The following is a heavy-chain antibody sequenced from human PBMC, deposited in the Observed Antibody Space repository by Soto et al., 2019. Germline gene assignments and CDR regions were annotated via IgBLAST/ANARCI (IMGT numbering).Heavy chain of an antibody. CDR2: ISYDGSNK. Sequence: QVQLVESGGGVVQPGRSLRLSCAASGFTFSSYGMHWVRQAPGKGLEWVAVISYDGSNKYYADSVKGRFTISRDNSKNTLYLQMNSLRAEDTAVYYCAKDLGYCSGGSCYWSYGMDVWGQGTTVTVSS. V-gene: IGHV3-30*18. CDR3: AKDLGYCSGGSCYWSYGMDV. CDR1: GFTFSSYG. D-gene: IGHD2-15*01. J-gene: IGHJ6*02.